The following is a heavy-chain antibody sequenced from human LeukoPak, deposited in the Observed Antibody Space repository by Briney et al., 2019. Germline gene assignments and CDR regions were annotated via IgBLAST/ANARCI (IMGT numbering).Heavy chain of an antibody. CDR2: INPSGGST. V-gene: IGHV1-46*01. D-gene: IGHD3-22*01. Sequence: GASVKVSCKASGYTFSSYSMHWVRQAPGQGLEWMGIINPSGGSTSYAQKSQGRVTMTRDTSTSTVYMELSSLRSEDTAVYYCARRTSGYYYLDVWGQGTTVTVSS. CDR3: ARRTSGYYYLDV. J-gene: IGHJ6*02. CDR1: GYTFSSYS.